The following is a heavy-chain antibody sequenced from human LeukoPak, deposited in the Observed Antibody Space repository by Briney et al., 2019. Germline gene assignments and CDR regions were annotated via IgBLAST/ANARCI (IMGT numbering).Heavy chain of an antibody. Sequence: GGSLRLSCAASGFTFSNYWMHWVRQAPGKGLVWVSRIKNDGSGTIYADSVKGRFTISRDNAKNTLYLQMNSLRAEDTAVYYCARNPSTSTEFWGQGTLVTVSS. J-gene: IGHJ4*02. CDR3: ARNPSTSTEF. CDR1: GFTFSNYW. D-gene: IGHD4-17*01. CDR2: IKNDGSGT. V-gene: IGHV3-74*01.